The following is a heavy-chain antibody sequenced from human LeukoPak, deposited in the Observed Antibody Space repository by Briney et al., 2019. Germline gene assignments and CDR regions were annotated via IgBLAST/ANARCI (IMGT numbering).Heavy chain of an antibody. J-gene: IGHJ4*02. CDR3: AKDEYDSHEADY. V-gene: IGHV3-30*18. D-gene: IGHD2/OR15-2a*01. CDR2: ISYDGSNK. Sequence: GRSLRLSCAASGFTFNTYGMHWVRQAPGKGLEWVAIISYDGSNKYYADSVKGRFTISRDNSKNTLYLQMNSLRAEDTAVYYCAKDEYDSHEADYWGQGTLVTVSS. CDR1: GFTFNTYG.